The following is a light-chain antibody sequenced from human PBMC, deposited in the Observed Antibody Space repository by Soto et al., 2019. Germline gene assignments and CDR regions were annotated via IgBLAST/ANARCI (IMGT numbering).Light chain of an antibody. V-gene: IGKV3-20*01. CDR2: GAS. CDR3: QKYDGTGT. CDR1: QSVSNNY. J-gene: IGKJ1*01. Sequence: EIVLTQSPGTLSLSPGERATLSCMASQSVSNNYLAWYQQKPGQAPRLLIYGASNRATGIPDRFSGSGSGTDFTLTISSLEPEDFAMYYCQKYDGTGTFGQGTKVDIK.